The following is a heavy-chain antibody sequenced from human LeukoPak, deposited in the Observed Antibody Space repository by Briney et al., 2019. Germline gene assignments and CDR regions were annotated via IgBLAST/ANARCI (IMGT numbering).Heavy chain of an antibody. CDR3: ASLQFINRVFDV. CDR1: GGSMSRGGYS. CDR2: IFHSGTT. Sequence: PSETLSLTCSGSGGSMSRGGYSCTWIRQPPGKGVEWIGYIFHSGTTYYNPSLKIRVTISVDRLKNHFSLNLSSVTAADTALYYCASLQFINRVFDVWGQGAMVTVSS. J-gene: IGHJ3*01. D-gene: IGHD3-10*01. V-gene: IGHV4-30-2*01.